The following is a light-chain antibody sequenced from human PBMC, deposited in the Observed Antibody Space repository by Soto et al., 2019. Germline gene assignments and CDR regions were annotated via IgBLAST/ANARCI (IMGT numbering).Light chain of an antibody. J-gene: IGKJ3*01. CDR1: QSVSSSF. CDR2: GAS. CDR3: QQSGSAPFT. V-gene: IGKV3-20*01. Sequence: EIVLTQSPGTLSLSPGERATLSCRASQSVSSSFLGWYQQKPGQAPRLLIYGASKRATGIPDRFSGSGSGTDFTLIISTLEPADFAVYYCQQSGSAPFTFGPGTTVDIK.